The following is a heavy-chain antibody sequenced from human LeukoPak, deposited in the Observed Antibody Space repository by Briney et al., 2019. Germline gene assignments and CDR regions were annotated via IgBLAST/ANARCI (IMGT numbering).Heavy chain of an antibody. J-gene: IGHJ4*02. Sequence: PSETLSLTCTVSGDSISSYYWSWIRQSAGRGLEWIGRLHSSGTTIYNPYLESRVTMSVDTSKNQFSLMLSSVTAADTAIYYCARDSDYHASGHDYWGQGTLVTVSS. CDR2: LHSSGTT. CDR3: ARDSDYHASGHDY. D-gene: IGHD3-10*01. CDR1: GDSISSYY. V-gene: IGHV4-4*07.